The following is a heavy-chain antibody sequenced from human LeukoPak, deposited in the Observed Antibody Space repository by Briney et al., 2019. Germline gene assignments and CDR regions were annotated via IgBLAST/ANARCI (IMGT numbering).Heavy chain of an antibody. CDR3: ARGVPWNLIQLWPNYYFDY. V-gene: IGHV4-34*01. Sequence: NPSETLSLTCAVYGGSFSGYYWSWIRQPPGKGLEWIGEINHSGSTNYNPSLKSRVSISVDTSRNQFSLKLSSVTAADTAVYYCARGVPWNLIQLWPNYYFDYWGQGTLVTVSS. CDR1: GGSFSGYY. D-gene: IGHD5-18*01. J-gene: IGHJ4*02. CDR2: INHSGST.